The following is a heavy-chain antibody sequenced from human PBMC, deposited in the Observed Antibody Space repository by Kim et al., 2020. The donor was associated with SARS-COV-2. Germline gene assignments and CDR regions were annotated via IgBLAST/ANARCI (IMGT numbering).Heavy chain of an antibody. CDR1: GFTFSSYA. CDR3: AREPSRIAAAGYFDY. D-gene: IGHD6-13*01. V-gene: IGHV3-30*04. J-gene: IGHJ4*02. Sequence: GGSLRLSCAASGFTFSSYAMHWVRQAPGKGLEWVAVISYDGSNKYYVDSVKGRFTISRDNSKNTLYLQMNSLRAEDTAVYYCAREPSRIAAAGYFDYWGQGTLVTVSS. CDR2: ISYDGSNK.